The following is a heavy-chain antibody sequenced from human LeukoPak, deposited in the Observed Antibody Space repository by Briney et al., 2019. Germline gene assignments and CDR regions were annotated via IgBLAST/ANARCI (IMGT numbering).Heavy chain of an antibody. V-gene: IGHV3-53*01. J-gene: IGHJ4*02. Sequence: GGSLRLSCAASGFTVSSNYMSWVRQAPGKGLEWVSVTYSGGSTYYADSVKGRFTISRDNSKNTLYLQMNSLRAEDTAVYYCAASRDYGDLEYWGQGTLVTVSS. D-gene: IGHD4-17*01. CDR1: GFTVSSNY. CDR3: AASRDYGDLEY. CDR2: TYSGGST.